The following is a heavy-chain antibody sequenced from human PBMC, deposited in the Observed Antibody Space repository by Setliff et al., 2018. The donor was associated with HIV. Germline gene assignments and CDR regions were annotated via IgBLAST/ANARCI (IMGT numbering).Heavy chain of an antibody. CDR2: ICGTWKT. J-gene: IGHJ5*02. Sequence: SETLSLTCTVSGDSISSSTYCWGWIRQPPGKGLEWIGSICGTWKTYYNPSLKTRVTISVDKSKNQFSLKLTSVTAADTAVYYCARAFDSSAPWIDLWAQGTLVTVSS. CDR1: GDSISSSTYC. V-gene: IGHV4-39*07. CDR3: ARAFDSSAPWIDL. D-gene: IGHD3-22*01.